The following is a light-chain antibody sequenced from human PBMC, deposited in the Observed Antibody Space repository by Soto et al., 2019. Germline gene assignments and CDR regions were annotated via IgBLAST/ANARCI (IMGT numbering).Light chain of an antibody. CDR1: QSVKHY. J-gene: IGKJ1*01. Sequence: DIQMTQSLPSLSASVGDRVTISCRTSQSVKHYLSWYQQKPGKAPKLLICAASTLQSGVPSRFSGSGSGTDFTLTISSLQPEDFATYFCQQSFSTPQTFGQGTRVELK. V-gene: IGKV1-39*01. CDR3: QQSFSTPQT. CDR2: AAS.